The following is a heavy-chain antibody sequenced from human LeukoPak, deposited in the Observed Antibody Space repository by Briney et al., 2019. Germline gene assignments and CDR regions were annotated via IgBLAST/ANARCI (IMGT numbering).Heavy chain of an antibody. V-gene: IGHV4-34*01. CDR3: ARGPSYYDSSGYYYF. J-gene: IGHJ4*02. CDR1: GGSFSGYY. Sequence: SETLSLTCAVYGGSFSGYYWSWIRQPPGKGLEWIGEINHSGSTNYNPSLKSRVTISVDTSKNQFSLKLSSVTAADTAAYYCARGPSYYDSSGYYYFWGQGTLVTVSS. D-gene: IGHD3-22*01. CDR2: INHSGST.